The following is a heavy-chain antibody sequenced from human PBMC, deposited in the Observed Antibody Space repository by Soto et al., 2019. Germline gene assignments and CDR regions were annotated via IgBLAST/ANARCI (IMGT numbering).Heavy chain of an antibody. V-gene: IGHV4-31*03. J-gene: IGHJ4*02. D-gene: IGHD3-10*01. CDR1: GGSISSGGYY. CDR2: IYYSGST. Sequence: SSETLSLTCTVSGGSISSGGYYWSWIRQHPGKGLEWIGYIYYSGSTYYNPSLKSRVTISVDTSKNQFSLKLSSVTAADTAVYYCARVVSPRSFDYWGQGTLVTVSS. CDR3: ARVVSPRSFDY.